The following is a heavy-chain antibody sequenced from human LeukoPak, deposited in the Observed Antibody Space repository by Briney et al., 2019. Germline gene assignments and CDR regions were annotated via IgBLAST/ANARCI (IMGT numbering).Heavy chain of an antibody. J-gene: IGHJ5*02. CDR2: IFYGGNT. Sequence: SETLSLTCTVSDGSISSFYWTRIRQSPGKGLEWIGYIFYGGNTNYNPSLKSRVTMSMDTSKSQFSLKLTSVTAADTAVYYCASGTIFGVIAPSSFHRWGRGALVTVSS. D-gene: IGHD3-3*01. CDR1: DGSISSFY. CDR3: ASGTIFGVIAPSSFHR. V-gene: IGHV4-59*12.